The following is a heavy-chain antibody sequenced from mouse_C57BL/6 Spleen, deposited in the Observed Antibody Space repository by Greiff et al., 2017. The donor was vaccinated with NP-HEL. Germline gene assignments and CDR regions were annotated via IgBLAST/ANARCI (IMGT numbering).Heavy chain of an antibody. D-gene: IGHD1-1*01. CDR3: ARGGYYGSSWDWFDY. CDR2: FHPYNDDT. V-gene: IGHV1-47*01. CDR1: GYTFTTYP. Sequence: QVQLQQSGAELVKPGASVKMSCKASGYTFTTYPIEWMKQNHGKSLEWIGNFHPYNDDTKYNEKFKGKATLTVEKSSSTVYLELSRLTSDDSAVYYGARGGYYGSSWDWFDYWGQGTLVTVSA. J-gene: IGHJ3*01.